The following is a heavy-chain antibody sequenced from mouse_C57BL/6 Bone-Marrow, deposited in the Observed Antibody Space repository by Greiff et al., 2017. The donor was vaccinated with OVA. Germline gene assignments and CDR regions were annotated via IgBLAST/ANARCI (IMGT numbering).Heavy chain of an antibody. Sequence: VQLQQPGPELVKPGASVKISCKASGYAFSSSWMNWVKQRPGKGLEWIGRIYPGDGDPNYNGKFKGKATLTADKSSSTAYMRLSSQTSEDSSVCFFAGYASTGYFDVWGTGTTVTVSS. J-gene: IGHJ1*03. V-gene: IGHV1-82*01. CDR2: IYPGDGDP. CDR3: AGYASTGYFDV. D-gene: IGHD1-1*01. CDR1: GYAFSSSW.